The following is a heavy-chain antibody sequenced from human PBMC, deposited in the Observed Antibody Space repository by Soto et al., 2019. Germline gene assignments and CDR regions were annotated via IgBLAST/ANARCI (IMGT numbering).Heavy chain of an antibody. CDR1: GYSLRGNY. J-gene: IGHJ6*04. CDR3: ARDLIVDGPDNYAMAV. Sequence: ASVKVSCKASGYSLRGNYIHWVRQTPGQGIEWMLWINPNSSGTVYAQKFQGRVTMTRDTSLTTVYMQLNRLTSDDSAVYYCARDLIVDGPDNYAMAVGGKRITVTVS. D-gene: IGHD3-22*01. CDR2: INPNSSGT. V-gene: IGHV1-2*02.